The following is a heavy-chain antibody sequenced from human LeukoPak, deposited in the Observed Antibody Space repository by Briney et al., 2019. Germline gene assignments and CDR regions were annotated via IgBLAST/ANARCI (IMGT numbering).Heavy chain of an antibody. CDR2: IYPADSDT. V-gene: IGHV5-51*01. Sequence: GESLKISCKGYGYSFNSYWIGWVRQMPGKGLEWMGIIYPADSDTRYSPSFQGQVTISADKSISTAYLQWSSLKASDTAIYYCAKQDGYGLYYFDYWGQGTLVTVSS. J-gene: IGHJ4*02. D-gene: IGHD3-10*01. CDR3: AKQDGYGLYYFDY. CDR1: GYSFNSYW.